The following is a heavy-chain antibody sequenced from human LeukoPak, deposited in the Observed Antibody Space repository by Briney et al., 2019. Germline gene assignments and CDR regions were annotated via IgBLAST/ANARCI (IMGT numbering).Heavy chain of an antibody. CDR2: IYYSGST. CDR3: ARSKYSSSWYWFDP. V-gene: IGHV4-59*01. CDR1: GGSISSYY. D-gene: IGHD6-13*01. Sequence: SETLFLTCTVSGGSISSYYWSWIRQPPGKGLEWIGYIYYSGSTNYNPSLKSRVTISVDTSKNQFSLKLSSVTAADTAVYYCARSKYSSSWYWFDPWGQGTLVTVSS. J-gene: IGHJ5*02.